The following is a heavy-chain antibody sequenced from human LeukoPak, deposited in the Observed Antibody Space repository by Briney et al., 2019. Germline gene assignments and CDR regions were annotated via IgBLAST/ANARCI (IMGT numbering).Heavy chain of an antibody. CDR2: ISGTAFST. D-gene: IGHD3-22*01. CDR3: AKDQTFSTYYYDSSGYSAFDY. CDR1: GFTFSDYG. J-gene: IGHJ4*02. V-gene: IGHV3-23*01. Sequence: PGGSLRLSCAASGFTFSDYGMSWVRQAPGKGLEWVSIISGTAFSTYYADSVRGRFTISRDNSKNTLYLQMNSLRAEDTAVYYCAKDQTFSTYYYDSSGYSAFDYWGQGTLVTVSS.